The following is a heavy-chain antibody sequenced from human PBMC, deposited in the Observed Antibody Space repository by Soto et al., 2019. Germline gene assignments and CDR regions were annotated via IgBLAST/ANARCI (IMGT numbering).Heavy chain of an antibody. CDR2: IPYDGSNK. D-gene: IGHD6-19*01. CDR3: ARVSSSGWYVDY. J-gene: IGHJ4*02. Sequence: GGSLRLSCAASGFTFSSYAMHWVRQAPGKGLEWVAVIPYDGSNKYYADSVKGRFTISRDNSKNTLYLQMNSLRAEDTAVYYCARVSSSGWYVDYWGQGTLVTVSS. V-gene: IGHV3-30-3*01. CDR1: GFTFSSYA.